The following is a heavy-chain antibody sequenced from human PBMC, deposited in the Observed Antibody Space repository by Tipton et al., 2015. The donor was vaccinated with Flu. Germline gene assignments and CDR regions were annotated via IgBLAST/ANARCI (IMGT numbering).Heavy chain of an antibody. D-gene: IGHD1-14*01. J-gene: IGHJ4*02. Sequence: TLSLTCTVSGGSISSGGYYWSWIRQLPGKGLEWLGYVFYSGRTHYNPSLESRVTMSVDTSNNQFSLKLTSVTAADTAVYYCARLAPDGWVLGTYYFDFWGQGILVTVSS. CDR1: GGSISSGGYY. V-gene: IGHV4-31*03. CDR3: ARLAPDGWVLGTYYFDF. CDR2: VFYSGRT.